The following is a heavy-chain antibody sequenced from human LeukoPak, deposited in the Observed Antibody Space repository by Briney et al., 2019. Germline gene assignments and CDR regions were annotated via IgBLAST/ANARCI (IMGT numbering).Heavy chain of an antibody. CDR3: ARDSSSWYYYYYMDV. D-gene: IGHD6-13*01. V-gene: IGHV1-69*06. CDR1: GYTFTGYY. J-gene: IGHJ6*03. Sequence: SVKVSCKASGYTFTGYYMHWVRQAPGQGLEWMGWINPIFGTANYAQKFQGRVTITADKSTSTAYMELSSLRSEDTAVYYCARDSSSWYYYYYMDVWGKGTTVTVSS. CDR2: INPIFGTA.